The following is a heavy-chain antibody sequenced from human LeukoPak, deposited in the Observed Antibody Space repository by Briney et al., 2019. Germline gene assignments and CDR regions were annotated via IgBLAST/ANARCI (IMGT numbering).Heavy chain of an antibody. V-gene: IGHV3-7*01. D-gene: IGHD3-10*01. Sequence: GGSLRLSCSASGFTFSNYWMTWVRQSPGKGLEWVAIIKHDGSDKYCVDSVKGRFTISRDNAKNTVYLQMSSLRAEDTAVYYCAAMILGERDFWGQGTLVAVPS. CDR1: GFTFSNYW. CDR3: AAMILGERDF. J-gene: IGHJ4*02. CDR2: IKHDGSDK.